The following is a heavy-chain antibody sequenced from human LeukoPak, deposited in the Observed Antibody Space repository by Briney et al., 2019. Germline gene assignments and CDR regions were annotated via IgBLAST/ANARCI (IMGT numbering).Heavy chain of an antibody. J-gene: IGHJ4*02. CDR2: LSSSGGST. D-gene: IGHD1-1*01. CDR3: ARDVSAVGGLERPATLGY. V-gene: IGHV3-23*01. CDR1: GFTFSNYG. Sequence: WGSLRLSCAASGFTFSNYGMNWVRQAPGKGLEWVSALSSSGGSTYYADSVKGRFTISRDKSKNTLYLQMNSLRPEDTAVYYCARDVSAVGGLERPATLGYWGQGTLVTVSS.